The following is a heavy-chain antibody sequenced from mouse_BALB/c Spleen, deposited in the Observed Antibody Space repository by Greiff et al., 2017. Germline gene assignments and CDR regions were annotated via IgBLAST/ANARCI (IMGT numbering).Heavy chain of an antibody. D-gene: IGHD1-1*01. CDR1: GYSFTGYT. Sequence: VQLQQSGPELVKPGASMKISCKASGYSFTGYTMNWVKQSHGKNLEWIGLINPYNGGTSYNQKFKGKATLTVDKSSSTAYMELLSLTSEDSAVYYCARERNFYYYGSSYDYAMDYWGQGTSVTVSS. J-gene: IGHJ4*01. V-gene: IGHV1-18*01. CDR3: ARERNFYYYGSSYDYAMDY. CDR2: INPYNGGT.